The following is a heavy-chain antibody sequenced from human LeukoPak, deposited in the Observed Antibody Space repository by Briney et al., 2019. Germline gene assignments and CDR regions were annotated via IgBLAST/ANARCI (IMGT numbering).Heavy chain of an antibody. D-gene: IGHD3-10*01. CDR3: ARGRPLLWFGELHPRFFDY. V-gene: IGHV4-34*01. CDR1: GGSFSGYY. Sequence: SETLSLTCAVYGGSFSGYYWSWIRQPPGKGLEWIGEINHSGSTNYNPSLKSRVTISVDTSKNQFSLKLSSVTAADTAVYYCARGRPLLWFGELHPRFFDYWGQGTLVTVSS. J-gene: IGHJ4*02. CDR2: INHSGST.